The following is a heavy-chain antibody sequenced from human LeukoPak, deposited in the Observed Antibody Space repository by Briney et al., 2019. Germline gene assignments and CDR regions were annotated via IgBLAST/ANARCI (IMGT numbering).Heavy chain of an antibody. CDR1: GFTFDDYA. Sequence: GRSLRLSCAASGFTFDDYAMHWVRQAPGKGLEWVSGISWNSGSIVYADSVKGRFTISRDNAKNSLYLQMNSLRAEDTALYYCTRKPEYPDDAFDIWGQGTMVTVSS. D-gene: IGHD2/OR15-2a*01. CDR3: TRKPEYPDDAFDI. CDR2: ISWNSGSI. J-gene: IGHJ3*02. V-gene: IGHV3-9*01.